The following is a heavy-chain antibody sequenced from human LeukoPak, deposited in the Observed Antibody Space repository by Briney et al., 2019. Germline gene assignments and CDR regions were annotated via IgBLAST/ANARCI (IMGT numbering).Heavy chain of an antibody. V-gene: IGHV3-21*01. D-gene: IGHD2-2*01. CDR2: ISSSSSYI. CDR1: GFTFSSYS. Sequence: GGSLRLSCAASGFTFSSYSMNWVRQAPGKGLEWVSSISSSSSYIYYADSVKGRFTISRDSAKNSLYLQMNSLRAEDTAVYYCARDYLVVPAAMWWFDPWGQGTLVTVSS. J-gene: IGHJ5*02. CDR3: ARDYLVVPAAMWWFDP.